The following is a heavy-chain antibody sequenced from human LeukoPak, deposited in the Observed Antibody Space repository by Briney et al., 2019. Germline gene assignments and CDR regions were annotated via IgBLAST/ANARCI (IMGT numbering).Heavy chain of an antibody. V-gene: IGHV3-30*04. J-gene: IGHJ4*02. D-gene: IGHD6-19*01. CDR1: GFTFISYA. CDR3: ARYATVAAHRGFDY. CDR2: ISFHGTDS. Sequence: GTSLRLSCAASGFTFISYAIHWVRQAPGKGLEWVAVISFHGTDSFYADSVKGRFTISRDNAKNSLYRQMNSLRAEDTAVYYCARYATVAAHRGFDYWGQGTLVTVSS.